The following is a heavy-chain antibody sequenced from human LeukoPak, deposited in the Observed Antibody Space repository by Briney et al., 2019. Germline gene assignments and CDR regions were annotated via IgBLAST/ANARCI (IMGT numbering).Heavy chain of an antibody. CDR3: ANQYFQHQQAGTIFGVGLFDY. J-gene: IGHJ4*02. CDR1: GFTFSSYA. CDR2: ISGSGGST. Sequence: GGSLRLSCAASGFTFSSYAMSWVRQAPGKGLEWVSAISGSGGSTYYADSVKGRFTISRDNSKNTLYLQMNSLRAEDTAVYYCANQYFQHQQAGTIFGVGLFDYWGQGTLVTVSS. D-gene: IGHD3-3*01. V-gene: IGHV3-23*01.